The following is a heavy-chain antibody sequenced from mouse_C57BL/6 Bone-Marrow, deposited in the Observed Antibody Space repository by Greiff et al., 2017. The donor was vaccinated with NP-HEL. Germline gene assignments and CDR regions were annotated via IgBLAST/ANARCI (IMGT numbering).Heavy chain of an antibody. CDR1: GFTFSDYG. CDR2: ISSGSSTI. V-gene: IGHV5-17*01. J-gene: IGHJ2*01. D-gene: IGHD1-1*01. CDR3: ARDYYGSSPYFDY. Sequence: EVKLVESGGGLVKPGGSLKLSCAASGFTFSDYGMHWVRQAPEKGLEWVAYISSGSSTIYYADTVKGRFTISRDNAKNTLFLQLTSLRSEDTAMYYCARDYYGSSPYFDYWGQGTTLTVSS.